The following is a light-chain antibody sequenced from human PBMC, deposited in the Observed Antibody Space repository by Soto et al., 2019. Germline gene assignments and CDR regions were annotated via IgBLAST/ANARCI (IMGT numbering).Light chain of an antibody. V-gene: IGKV3-15*01. CDR2: GAS. CDR1: QSVNGN. J-gene: IGKJ5*01. Sequence: EIVMTQSPATLSVSPGERATLSCRVSQSVNGNLAWYQQKPGQAPRLLIYGASTRATGIPARFSGSGSGTEFTLTISSLQSEDFAVYYCQQYNNWLITFGQGTRLEIK. CDR3: QQYNNWLIT.